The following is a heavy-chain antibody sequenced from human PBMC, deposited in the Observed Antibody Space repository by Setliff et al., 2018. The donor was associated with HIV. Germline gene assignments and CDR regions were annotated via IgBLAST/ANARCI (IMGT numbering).Heavy chain of an antibody. J-gene: IGHJ4*02. V-gene: IGHV1-69*05. CDR1: GGTFSSYA. Sequence: ASVKVSCKASGGTFSSYAISWVRQAPGQGLEWMGGIIPIFGTANYAQKFQGRVTITTDESTSIAYMELSSLRSEDTAVYYCAKGIVVVPAAEYYFDYWGQGTLVTAPQ. D-gene: IGHD2-2*01. CDR3: AKGIVVVPAAEYYFDY. CDR2: IIPIFGTA.